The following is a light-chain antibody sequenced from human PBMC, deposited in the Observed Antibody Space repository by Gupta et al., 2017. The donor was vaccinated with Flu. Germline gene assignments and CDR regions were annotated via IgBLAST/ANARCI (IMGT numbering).Light chain of an antibody. V-gene: IGKV1-39*01. CDR3: QQSYSVPYT. CDR1: QSVSIY. Sequence: DIQMTQSPSSLSASVGDSITITCRASQSVSIYLNWYHQKPGSAPKLLIYGATSLQSGVPSRFSGSGSGTDFTLTISNLQPEDFATYYCQQSYSVPYTFGQGTKVEIK. CDR2: GAT. J-gene: IGKJ2*01.